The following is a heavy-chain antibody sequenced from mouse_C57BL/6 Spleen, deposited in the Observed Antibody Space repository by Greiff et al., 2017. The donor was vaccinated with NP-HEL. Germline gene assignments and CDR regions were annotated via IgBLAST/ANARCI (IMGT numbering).Heavy chain of an antibody. D-gene: IGHD1-1*01. V-gene: IGHV1-69*01. CDR3: ARRDYYGSSYEFAY. CDR2: IDPSDSYT. J-gene: IGHJ3*01. Sequence: LQQPGAELVMPGASVKLSCKASGYTFTSYWMHWVKQRPGQGLEWIGEIDPSDSYTNYNQKFKGKSTLTVDKSSSTAYMQRSSLTSEDSAVYYCARRDYYGSSYEFAYWGQGTLVTVSA. CDR1: GYTFTSYW.